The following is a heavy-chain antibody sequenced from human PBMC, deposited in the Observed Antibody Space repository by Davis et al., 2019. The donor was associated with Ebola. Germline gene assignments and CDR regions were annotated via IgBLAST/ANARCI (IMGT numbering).Heavy chain of an antibody. V-gene: IGHV3-23*01. D-gene: IGHD3-10*01. CDR1: AFTLGDAW. CDR2: TSGSGGTK. J-gene: IGHJ5*02. Sequence: GGSLRLSCTASAFTLGDAWMGWVRQAPGKGLKWVSGTSGSGGTKYYADSVKGRFTISRDNSKNTLYLQMNSLRAEDTAVYYCAKYASFYYAVGSNWFDPWGQGTLVTVSS. CDR3: AKYASFYYAVGSNWFDP.